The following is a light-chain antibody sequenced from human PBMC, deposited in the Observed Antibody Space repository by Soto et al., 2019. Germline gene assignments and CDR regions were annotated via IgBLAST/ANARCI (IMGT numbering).Light chain of an antibody. CDR2: DAS. CDR1: QGISSA. CDR3: QRFNNYPIT. V-gene: IGKV1D-13*01. Sequence: AIQLTQSPSSLSASVGDRVTITCRASQGISSALAWYQQKPGKAPKLLIYDASSLESGVPSRFSGSGAGTDFPLTISSQQPEDFATYYCQRFNNYPITFGQGTRREIK. J-gene: IGKJ5*01.